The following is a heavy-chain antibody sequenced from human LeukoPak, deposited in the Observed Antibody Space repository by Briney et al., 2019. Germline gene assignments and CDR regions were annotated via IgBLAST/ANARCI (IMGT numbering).Heavy chain of an antibody. Sequence: GGSLRLSCAASGFTFSSYSMNWVRQAPGKGLEWVSSISSSSSYIYYADSVKGRFTISRDNAKNLLYLQMNSLRAEDTAVYYCARESITMVRGVITDNWFDPWGQGTLVTVSS. D-gene: IGHD3-10*01. J-gene: IGHJ5*02. CDR3: ARESITMVRGVITDNWFDP. V-gene: IGHV3-21*01. CDR2: ISSSSSYI. CDR1: GFTFSSYS.